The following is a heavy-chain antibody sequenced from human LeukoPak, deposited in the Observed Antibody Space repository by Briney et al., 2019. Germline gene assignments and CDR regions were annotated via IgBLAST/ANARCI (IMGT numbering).Heavy chain of an antibody. J-gene: IGHJ4*02. V-gene: IGHV4-34*01. CDR3: ARGAARHYGY. Sequence: SESLSLPCAVYGGSLRGYYWRWVSQPPGKGLEWIEQNNHSGSTNYNPPLKRRVTISIATSKHQLSLNRSSATAADTAVYYCARGAARHYGYWGQGTLVTVSS. CDR1: GGSLRGYY. CDR2: NNHSGST. D-gene: IGHD4-17*01.